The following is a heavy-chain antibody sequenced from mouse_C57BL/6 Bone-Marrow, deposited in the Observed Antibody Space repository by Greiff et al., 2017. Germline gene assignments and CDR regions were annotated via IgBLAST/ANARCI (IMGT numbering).Heavy chain of an antibody. Sequence: QVQLQQSGAELARPGASVKLSCKASGYTFTSYGISWVKQSTGQGLEWIGEIYPRSGNTYYNEKFKGKATLTADKSSSTAYMELRSLTSEDSAVYFCARHCRRYFDVWGTGTTVTVSS. CDR1: GYTFTSYG. CDR2: IYPRSGNT. CDR3: ARHCRRYFDV. V-gene: IGHV1-81*01. J-gene: IGHJ1*03.